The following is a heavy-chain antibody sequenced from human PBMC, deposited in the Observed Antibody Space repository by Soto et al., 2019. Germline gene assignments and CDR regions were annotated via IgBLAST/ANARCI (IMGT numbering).Heavy chain of an antibody. D-gene: IGHD6-6*01. CDR2: IYYSGST. V-gene: IGHV4-59*08. J-gene: IGHJ6*03. CDR3: ARLGDSSSYYYYYYMDV. Sequence: SETLSLTCTVSGGSISSYYWSWIRQPPGKGLEWIGYIYYSGSTNYNPSLKSRVTISVDASKNQFSLKLSSVTAADTAVYYCARLGDSSSYYYYYYMDVWGKGTTVTV. CDR1: GGSISSYY.